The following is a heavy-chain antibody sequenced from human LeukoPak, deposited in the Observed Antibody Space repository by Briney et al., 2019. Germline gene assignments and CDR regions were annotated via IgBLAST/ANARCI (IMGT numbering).Heavy chain of an antibody. D-gene: IGHD5-12*01. CDR1: GGTFSSYA. CDR3: ARDRLDIVATPQGGDY. J-gene: IGHJ4*02. V-gene: IGHV1-69*04. Sequence: GASVKVSCKASGGTFSSYAISWVRQAPGQGLEWMGRIIPIFGIANYAQKFQGRVTITADKSTSTAYMELSSLRSEDTAVYYCARDRLDIVATPQGGDYWGQGTLVTVSS. CDR2: IIPIFGIA.